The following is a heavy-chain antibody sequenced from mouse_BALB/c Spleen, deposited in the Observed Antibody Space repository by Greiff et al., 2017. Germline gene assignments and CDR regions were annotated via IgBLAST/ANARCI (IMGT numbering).Heavy chain of an antibody. CDR3: ARDYGSSKVAY. CDR1: GYTFTSYW. Sequence: QVQLKQSGAELAKPGASVKMSCKASGYTFTSYWMHWVKQRPGQGLEWIGYINPSTGYTEYNQKFKDKATLTADKSSSTAYMQLSSLTSEDSAVYYCARDYGSSKVAYWGQGTLVTVSA. CDR2: INPSTGYT. J-gene: IGHJ3*01. D-gene: IGHD1-1*01. V-gene: IGHV1-7*01.